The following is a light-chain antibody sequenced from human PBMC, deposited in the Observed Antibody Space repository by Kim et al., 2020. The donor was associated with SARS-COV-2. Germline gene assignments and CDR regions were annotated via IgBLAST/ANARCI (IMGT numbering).Light chain of an antibody. CDR1: SSDVGGYNF. Sequence: QSALTQPASVSGSPGQSITISCTGTSSDVGGYNFVSWYQQHPGKAPKLMIYEVSNRPSRVSNRFSGSKSGNTASLTISGLQGEDEADYYCSSYTSSSTYVFGTGTKVTVL. J-gene: IGLJ1*01. V-gene: IGLV2-14*01. CDR3: SSYTSSSTYV. CDR2: EVS.